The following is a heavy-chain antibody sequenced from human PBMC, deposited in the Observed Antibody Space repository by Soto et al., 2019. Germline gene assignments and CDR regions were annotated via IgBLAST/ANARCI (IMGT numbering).Heavy chain of an antibody. Sequence: QVRLVESGVGVVQPGRSLRLSCAASGFSFSSYGMHWVRQAPGKGLEWVAVIWYDESHRYFADSVEGRFTISRDSSKKTLYLQMSSLRAEDTAVYYCARDSSGGDAYPDYWGQGTQVTVSS. CDR3: ARDSSGGDAYPDY. D-gene: IGHD2-15*01. CDR1: GFSFSSYG. CDR2: IWYDESHR. V-gene: IGHV3-33*08. J-gene: IGHJ4*02.